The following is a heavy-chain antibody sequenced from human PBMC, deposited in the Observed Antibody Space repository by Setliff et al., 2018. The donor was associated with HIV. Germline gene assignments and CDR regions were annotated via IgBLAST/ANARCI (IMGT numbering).Heavy chain of an antibody. J-gene: IGHJ5*01. CDR1: GYSFTTYD. CDR2: MNPHSGKT. V-gene: IGHV1-8*01. CDR3: ARTDRDP. Sequence: ASVKVSCKASGYSFTTYDINWVRQAPGQGLEWMGWMNPHSGKTGYAQEFQGRVTMTGDTSTITAYMELSGLRSDDTAVYYCARTDRDPWGQGTLVTVSS.